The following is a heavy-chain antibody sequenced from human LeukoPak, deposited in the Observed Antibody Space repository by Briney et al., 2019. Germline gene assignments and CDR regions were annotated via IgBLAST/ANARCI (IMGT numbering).Heavy chain of an antibody. J-gene: IGHJ4*02. CDR2: ISWNSGSI. Sequence: GGSLRLSCAASGFTFDDYAMHWVRQAPGKGLEWVSGISWNSGSIGYADSVKDRFTISRDNAKNSLYLQMNSLRAEDTALYYCAKPKIAAAGYFDYWGQGTLVTVSS. CDR3: AKPKIAAAGYFDY. V-gene: IGHV3-9*01. D-gene: IGHD6-13*01. CDR1: GFTFDDYA.